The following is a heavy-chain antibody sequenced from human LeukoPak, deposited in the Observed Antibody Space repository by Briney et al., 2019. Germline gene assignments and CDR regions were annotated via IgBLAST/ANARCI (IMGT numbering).Heavy chain of an antibody. CDR2: ISGSDGRT. CDR1: GFTFSSYA. Sequence: GGSLRLSCAASGFTFSSYAMSWVRQAPGKGLEWVSAISGSDGRTYYTDSVKGRLTISRDNSKNTLYLQMNSLKAEDTAVYYCAKDPGYCSSTSCHGYADGFDVWGQGTMVTVSS. CDR3: AKDPGYCSSTSCHGYADGFDV. D-gene: IGHD2-2*03. J-gene: IGHJ3*01. V-gene: IGHV3-23*01.